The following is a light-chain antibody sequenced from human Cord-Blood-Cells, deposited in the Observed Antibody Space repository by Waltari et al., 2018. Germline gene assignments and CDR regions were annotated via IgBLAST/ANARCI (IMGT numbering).Light chain of an antibody. CDR3: CSYAGSRV. CDR1: SRGAGSYNL. Sequence: QSALTQPASVSGSPAQSITISCTGPSRGAGSYNLVSWDQQHPGKAPKLKIYEVSRRPSGVSNRFSGSKSGNTASLTISGLQAEDEADYYCCSYAGSRVFGGGTKLTVL. V-gene: IGLV2-23*02. J-gene: IGLJ2*01. CDR2: EVS.